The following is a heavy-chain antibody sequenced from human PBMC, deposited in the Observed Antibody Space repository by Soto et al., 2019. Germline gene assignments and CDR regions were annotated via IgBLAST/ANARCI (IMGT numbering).Heavy chain of an antibody. D-gene: IGHD3-3*01. CDR1: SGXFSGYY. Sequence: PSETLSLTCAVYSGXFSGYYYSWIRQSPGKGLEWIGEIIHGGSTTYSPSLKSRVTMSLDTSKNQFSLNMTSMTAADTAVYYCARGRLFLTTSGLAITYFDYWGQGTLVTVSS. V-gene: IGHV4-34*01. CDR2: IIHGGST. J-gene: IGHJ4*02. CDR3: ARGRLFLTTSGLAITYFDY.